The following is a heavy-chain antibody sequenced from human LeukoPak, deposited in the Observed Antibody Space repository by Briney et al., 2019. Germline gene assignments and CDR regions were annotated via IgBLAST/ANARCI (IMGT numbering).Heavy chain of an antibody. CDR1: GFTFSSYA. V-gene: IGHV3-30*04. CDR2: ISYDGSNK. J-gene: IGHJ4*02. D-gene: IGHD6-19*01. CDR3: AREAVAGNFDY. Sequence: GGSLRLSCAASGFTFSSYAMHWVRQAPGKGLEWVAVISYDGSNKYYADSVKGRFTISRDNSKNTLYLQMNSLRAEDTAVFYCAREAVAGNFDYWGQGNLVTVSS.